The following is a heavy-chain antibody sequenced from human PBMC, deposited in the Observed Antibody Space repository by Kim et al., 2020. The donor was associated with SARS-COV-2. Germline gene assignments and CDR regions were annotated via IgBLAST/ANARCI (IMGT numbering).Heavy chain of an antibody. Sequence: ASVKVSCKASGYTFTNYGMHWVRKAPGQRLEWMGWINAGNGNTIYSQKFQARVIITRDTSASTAYMELSSPTSEDTAVYFCAMLTGGDLGHWGQGTLVTV. J-gene: IGHJ4*02. CDR2: INAGNGNT. CDR1: GYTFTNYG. CDR3: AMLTGGDLGH. D-gene: IGHD3-9*01. V-gene: IGHV1-3*01.